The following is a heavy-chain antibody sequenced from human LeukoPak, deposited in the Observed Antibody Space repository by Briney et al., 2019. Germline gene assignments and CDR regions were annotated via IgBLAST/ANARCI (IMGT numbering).Heavy chain of an antibody. CDR2: ISSSSSYI. CDR1: GFTFSSYS. D-gene: IGHD4-17*01. CDR3: ARVGGSTVTTGDY. Sequence: GGSLRLSCAASGFTFSSYSMNWVRQAPGKGLEWVSSISSSSSYIYYADSVKGRFPISRDNAKNSLYLQMNSLRAEDTAVYYCARVGGSTVTTGDYWGQGTLVTVSS. V-gene: IGHV3-21*01. J-gene: IGHJ4*02.